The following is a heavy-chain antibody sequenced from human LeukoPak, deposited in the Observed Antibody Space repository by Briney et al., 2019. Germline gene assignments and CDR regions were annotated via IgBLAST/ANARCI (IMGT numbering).Heavy chain of an antibody. CDR2: INHSGST. J-gene: IGHJ4*02. CDR1: GGSFSGYY. V-gene: IGHV4-34*01. CDR3: ARGPVSYFDY. Sequence: SETLSLTCAVYGGSFSGYYWSWIRQPPGKGLEWIGEINHSGSTNYNPSLKSRVTISVDTSKNQFSLKLSSVTAADTAVHYCARGPVSYFDYWGQGTLVTVSS.